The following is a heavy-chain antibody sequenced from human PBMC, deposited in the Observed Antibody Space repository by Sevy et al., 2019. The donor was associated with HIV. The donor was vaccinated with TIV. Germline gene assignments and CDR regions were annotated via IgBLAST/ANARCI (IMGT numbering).Heavy chain of an antibody. Sequence: GGSLRLSCAASGFVFDSYGMSWVRQAPGKGLEWVSSISGSGDSTYYADSVKGRFTISRDRSRNMVYLRMNSLTTEDTAVYYCAKDRPRIRGRSYFGPWGQGTLVSASS. CDR1: GFVFDSYG. D-gene: IGHD3-10*01. V-gene: IGHV3-23*01. J-gene: IGHJ5*02. CDR2: ISGSGDST. CDR3: AKDRPRIRGRSYFGP.